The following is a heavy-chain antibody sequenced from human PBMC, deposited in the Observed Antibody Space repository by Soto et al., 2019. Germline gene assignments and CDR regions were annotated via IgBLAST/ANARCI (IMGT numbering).Heavy chain of an antibody. J-gene: IGHJ6*02. CDR2: IYTSGST. V-gene: IGHV4-4*07. Sequence: PSEPLSLTCTVSGGSISSYYWSWIRQPAGKGLEWIGRIYTSGSTNYNPSLKSRVTMSVDTSKNQFSLKLSSVTAADTAVYYCVRERVLAGYYYGMDVWGQGTTVTVSS. CDR3: VRERVLAGYYYGMDV. CDR1: GGSISSYY. D-gene: IGHD3-10*01.